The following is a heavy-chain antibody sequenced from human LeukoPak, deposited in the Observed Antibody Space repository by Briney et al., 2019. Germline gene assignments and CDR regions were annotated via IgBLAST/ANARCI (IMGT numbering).Heavy chain of an antibody. CDR3: ARDKPPYYYGSGSFYDY. Sequence: SETLSLTCSVSGDSISSGYYWGWIRQPPGKGLEWIGSMYHTGRTDDNPSLKSRVTLSVDTSKNQFSLKLSSVTAADTAVYYCARDKPPYYYGSGSFYDYWGQGTLVTVSS. CDR1: GDSISSGYY. V-gene: IGHV4-38-2*02. CDR2: MYHTGRT. D-gene: IGHD3-10*01. J-gene: IGHJ4*02.